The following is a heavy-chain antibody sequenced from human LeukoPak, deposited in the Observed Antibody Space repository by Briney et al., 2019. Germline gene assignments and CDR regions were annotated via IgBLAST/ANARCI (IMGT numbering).Heavy chain of an antibody. J-gene: IGHJ4*02. CDR2: INEDGSAK. CDR3: ARDRTAVAGTEVFDY. D-gene: IGHD6-19*01. CDR1: GFSFNTYW. V-gene: IGHV3-7*01. Sequence: GGSLRLSCAASGFSFNTYWMGWVRQVPGKGLEWVANINEDGSAKYYVGSVVGRFTISRDNAKNSLFLHMNSLRVEDTAVYYCARDRTAVAGTEVFDYWGQGTLVTVSS.